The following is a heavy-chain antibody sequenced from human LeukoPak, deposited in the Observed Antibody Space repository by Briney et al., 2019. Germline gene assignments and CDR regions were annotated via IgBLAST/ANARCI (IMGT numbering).Heavy chain of an antibody. CDR2: ISYDGSNK. V-gene: IGHV3-30*03. CDR1: GFTFSSYG. D-gene: IGHD2-15*01. J-gene: IGHJ4*02. CDR3: ARSRYCSGGSCHGGFDY. Sequence: GRSQRLSCAASGFTFSSYGMHWVRQAPGKGLEWVAVISYDGSNKYYADSVKGRFTISRDNSKNTLYLQMNSLRAEDTAVYYCARSRYCSGGSCHGGFDYWGQGTLVTVSS.